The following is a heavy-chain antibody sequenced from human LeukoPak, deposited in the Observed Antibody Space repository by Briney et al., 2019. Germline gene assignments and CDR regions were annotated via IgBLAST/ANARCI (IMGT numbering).Heavy chain of an antibody. V-gene: IGHV3-74*01. CDR3: TREEGSTDH. CDR1: GFTFSSYW. J-gene: IGHJ4*02. D-gene: IGHD5/OR15-5a*01. CDR2: INNDESST. Sequence: GGSLRLSCAASGFTFSSYWMHWVRQSPGKGLVWVSRINNDESSTSYADSVRGRFTISRDNAKNTLYLQMNSLRVDDTAVYYCTREEGSTDHWGQGTLVTVSS.